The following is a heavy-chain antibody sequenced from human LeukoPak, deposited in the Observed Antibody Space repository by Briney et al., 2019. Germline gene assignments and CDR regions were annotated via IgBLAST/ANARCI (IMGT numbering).Heavy chain of an antibody. CDR1: GGSISSYY. CDR2: INESGTT. CDR3: ASSRIYYDYVWGSYLTY. J-gene: IGHJ4*02. Sequence: NPSETLSLTCTVSGGSISSYYWSWIRQPPGKGLEWIGEINESGTTNYNPSLKSRVTISIDTSKNQFSLRLSSVTAADTAVYYCASSRIYYDYVWGSYLTYWGQGTLVTVSS. D-gene: IGHD3-16*02. V-gene: IGHV4-34*01.